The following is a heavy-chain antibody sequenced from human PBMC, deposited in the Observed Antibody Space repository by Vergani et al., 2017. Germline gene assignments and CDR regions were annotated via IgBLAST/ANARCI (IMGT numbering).Heavy chain of an antibody. CDR3: ARDRPNEFWSGYPSLDY. V-gene: IGHV7-4-1*02. CDR2: INTNTGNP. J-gene: IGHJ4*02. D-gene: IGHD3-3*01. Sequence: QVQLVQSGSELKTPGASVKVSCKASGYTFTSYAMNWVRQAPGQGLEWMGWINTNTGNPTYAQGFTGRFVFSLDTSVSTAYLQISSLKAEDTAVYYCARDRPNEFWSGYPSLDYWGQGTLVTVSA. CDR1: GYTFTSYA.